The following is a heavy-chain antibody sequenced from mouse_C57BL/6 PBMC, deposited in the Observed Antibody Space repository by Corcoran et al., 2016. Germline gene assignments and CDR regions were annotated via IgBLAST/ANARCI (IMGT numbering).Heavy chain of an antibody. CDR2: IYPGSGNT. D-gene: IGHD2-1*01. V-gene: IGHV1-84*01. J-gene: IGHJ4*01. Sequence: QIQLQQSGPELVKPGASVKISCKASGYTFTDDYINWVKQRPGQGLERSGWIYPGSGNTKYNEKFKGKATLTVDTSSSTAYMQLSSLTSEDSAVYFCARQQIYYGNPYAMDYWGQGTSVTVSS. CDR1: GYTFTDDY. CDR3: ARQQIYYGNPYAMDY.